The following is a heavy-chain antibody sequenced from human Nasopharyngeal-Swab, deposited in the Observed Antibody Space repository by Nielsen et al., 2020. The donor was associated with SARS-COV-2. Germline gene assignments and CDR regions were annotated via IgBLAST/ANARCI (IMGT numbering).Heavy chain of an antibody. Sequence: WVRQAPGQGLEWMGGIIPIFGTANYAQKFQGRVTITADESTSTAYMELSSLRSEDTAVYYCARDWGYSSSWGLEQISYYMDVWGKGTTVTVSS. J-gene: IGHJ6*03. CDR3: ARDWGYSSSWGLEQISYYMDV. V-gene: IGHV1-69*01. D-gene: IGHD6-13*01. CDR2: IIPIFGTA.